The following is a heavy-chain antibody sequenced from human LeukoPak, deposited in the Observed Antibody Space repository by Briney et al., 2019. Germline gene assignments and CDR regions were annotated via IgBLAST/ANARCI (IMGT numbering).Heavy chain of an antibody. Sequence: GGSLRLSCEVSGFSFNSYAMSWVRQAPGKGLEWVASINQDGGEIHYVDSVKGRFTISRDNAKNSLYLQMNSLTAEDTAVHYCVRAHHPGGWFDPWGQGTLVTVSS. J-gene: IGHJ5*02. CDR2: INQDGGEI. D-gene: IGHD3-10*01. V-gene: IGHV3-7*04. CDR1: GFSFNSYA. CDR3: VRAHHPGGWFDP.